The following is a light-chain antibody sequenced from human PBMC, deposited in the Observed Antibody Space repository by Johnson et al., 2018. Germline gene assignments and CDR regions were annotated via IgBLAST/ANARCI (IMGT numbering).Light chain of an antibody. Sequence: QSVLTQPPSVSAAPGQKVTISCSGSSSNIGNNYVSWYQQLPGTAPKLLIYENNKRPSGIPDRFSGPKSGTSATLGINGLQTGDEADYYCGTWDSSLSAGNVFGTGTKVTVL. CDR2: ENN. CDR3: GTWDSSLSAGNV. V-gene: IGLV1-51*02. J-gene: IGLJ1*01. CDR1: SSNIGNNY.